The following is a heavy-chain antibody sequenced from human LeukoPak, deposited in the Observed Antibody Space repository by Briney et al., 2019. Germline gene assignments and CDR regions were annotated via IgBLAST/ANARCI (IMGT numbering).Heavy chain of an antibody. Sequence: GASVKVSCKASGYTFTDHYIHWVRQAPGQGLEWMGWINPNSGGTNYAQKFQGRVTMTRDTSISTAYMELNRLRSDDTAVYLCATDRLSQELLDYWGQGTLVAVSS. V-gene: IGHV1-2*02. J-gene: IGHJ4*02. CDR1: GYTFTDHY. D-gene: IGHD6-13*01. CDR2: INPNSGGT. CDR3: ATDRLSQELLDY.